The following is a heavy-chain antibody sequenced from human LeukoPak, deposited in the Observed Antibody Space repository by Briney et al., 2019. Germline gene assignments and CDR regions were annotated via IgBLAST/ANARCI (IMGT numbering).Heavy chain of an antibody. Sequence: PGGSLRLSCAASGFTFSSYSMNWVRQAPGKGLVWVSRINSDGSSTNYADSVKGRFTISRDNAKNTLYLQMNSLRAEDTAVYYCARGDFWSGYYFFDYWGQGTLVTVSS. CDR3: ARGDFWSGYYFFDY. J-gene: IGHJ4*02. CDR1: GFTFSSYS. CDR2: INSDGSST. V-gene: IGHV3-74*01. D-gene: IGHD3-3*01.